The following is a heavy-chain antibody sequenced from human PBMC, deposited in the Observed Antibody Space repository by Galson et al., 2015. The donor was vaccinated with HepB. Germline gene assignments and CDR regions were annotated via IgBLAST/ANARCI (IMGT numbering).Heavy chain of an antibody. V-gene: IGHV3-21*01. CDR1: GFTFSSYS. CDR2: ISSSSSYI. Sequence: SLRLSCAASGFTFSSYSMNWVRQAPGKGLEWVSSISSSSSYIYYADSVKGRFTISRDNAKNSLYLQMNSLRAEDTAVYYCARARGGSSGYYHRVRFDYWGQGTLVTVSS. D-gene: IGHD3-22*01. CDR3: ARARGGSSGYYHRVRFDY. J-gene: IGHJ4*02.